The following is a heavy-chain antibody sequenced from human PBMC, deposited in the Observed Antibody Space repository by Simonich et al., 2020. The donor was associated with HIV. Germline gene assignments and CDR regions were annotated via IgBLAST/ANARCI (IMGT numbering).Heavy chain of an antibody. Sequence: QVQLVESGGGVVQPGRSLRLSCAASGFTFSGYGMHWVRQAPAKGLEWVAVIGYEGNIKVYADSVKCRFTISIDNSKNTLSLQMNSLRAEDTAFYYCARGGWELYGGAFDIWGQGTMVTVSS. V-gene: IGHV3-33*01. CDR1: GFTFSGYG. CDR3: ARGGWELYGGAFDI. CDR2: IGYEGNIK. J-gene: IGHJ3*02. D-gene: IGHD1-26*01.